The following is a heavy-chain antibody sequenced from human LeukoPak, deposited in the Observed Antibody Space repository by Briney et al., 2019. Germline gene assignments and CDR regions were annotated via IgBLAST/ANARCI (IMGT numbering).Heavy chain of an antibody. CDR2: IVGSGAKT. CDR1: VFTFTIDT. J-gene: IGHJ4*02. V-gene: IGHV3-23*01. Sequence: SLGSLRLSCAAPVFTFTIDTMSCVRQAPRRRLEWISDIVGSGAKTNYEDSVKGGVSTSRDNSKSTLYMQMSSVRAEDTGVYFCVKNQLVVCDSWGEGTLVIVSS. CDR3: VKNQLVVCDS. D-gene: IGHD6-13*01.